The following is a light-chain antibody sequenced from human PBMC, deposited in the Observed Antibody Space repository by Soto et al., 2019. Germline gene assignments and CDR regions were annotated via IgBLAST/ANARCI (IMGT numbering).Light chain of an antibody. V-gene: IGKV1-39*01. CDR1: QSIRKY. CDR2: AAS. Sequence: DIQMTQSPSSLSASVGDRVIITCRASQSIRKYLNWYQHKPGQVPTLLIYAASSSQSGVPSRFSGSGSGTEFTLTITSLQPEDFATYYCQQYNSYRTFGQGTKVDIK. CDR3: QQYNSYRT. J-gene: IGKJ1*01.